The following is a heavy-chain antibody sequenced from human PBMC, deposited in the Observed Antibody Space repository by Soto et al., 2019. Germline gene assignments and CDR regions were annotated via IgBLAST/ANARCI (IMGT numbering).Heavy chain of an antibody. CDR3: AKEGCSGGRCRISYLDY. J-gene: IGHJ4*02. V-gene: IGHV3-30*18. CDR2: ISHDGSNQ. D-gene: IGHD2-15*01. CDR1: GFSFSTYG. Sequence: QVQLLESGGGVVQPRRSLRLSCAASGFSFSTYGMHWVRQAPGKGLEWVAVISHDGSNQYYADSVKGRFTISRDNSKDTVNLQMNTLRPDDTAVYYCAKEGCSGGRCRISYLDYWGQGNLVTVSS.